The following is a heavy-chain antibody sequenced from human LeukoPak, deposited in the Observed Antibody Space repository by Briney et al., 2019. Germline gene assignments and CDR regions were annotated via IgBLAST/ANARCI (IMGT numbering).Heavy chain of an antibody. CDR3: AKVLSRDGYFDY. J-gene: IGHJ4*02. Sequence: GGSLRLSCAASGFGVSVNYMSWVRQAPGKGLEWISTLFASGYSTYADSVKGRFTISRDNSKNTLDLQMNSLRAEDTAVYYCAKVLSRDGYFDYWGQGTLVTVSP. D-gene: IGHD5-24*01. CDR1: GFGVSVNY. V-gene: IGHV3-66*01. CDR2: LFASGYS.